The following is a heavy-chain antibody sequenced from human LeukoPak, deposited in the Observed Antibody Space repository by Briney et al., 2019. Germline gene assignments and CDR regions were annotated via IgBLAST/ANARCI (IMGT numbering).Heavy chain of an antibody. CDR1: GFTFNNYA. D-gene: IGHD3-10*01. CDR2: ISDTGRQT. J-gene: IGHJ4*02. V-gene: IGHV3-64*01. CDR3: ARDGSGSPDY. Sequence: PGGSLRLSCAASGFTFNNYAIHWIRQAPGKGLEYVSAISDTGRQTFYANSVKGRFTISRDNSKNTLYLQMGSLRPEDMAVYYCARDGSGSPDYWGQGTLVTVSS.